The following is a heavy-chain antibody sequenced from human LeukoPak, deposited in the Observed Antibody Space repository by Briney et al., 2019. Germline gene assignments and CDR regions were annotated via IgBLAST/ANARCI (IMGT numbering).Heavy chain of an antibody. CDR1: GYTLTELS. V-gene: IGHV1-24*01. Sequence: ASVKVSCKVSGYTLTELSMHWVRQAPGKGLEWMGGFDPEDGETIYARKFQGRVTMTEDTSTDTAYMELSSLRSEDTAVYYCATRFARIRTDYGDYVRKQIDYWGQGTLVTVSS. D-gene: IGHD4-17*01. CDR3: ATRFARIRTDYGDYVRKQIDY. J-gene: IGHJ4*02. CDR2: FDPEDGET.